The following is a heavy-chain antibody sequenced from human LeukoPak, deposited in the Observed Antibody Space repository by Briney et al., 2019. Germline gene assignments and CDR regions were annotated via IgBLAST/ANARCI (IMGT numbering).Heavy chain of an antibody. CDR3: ARDRGHYGSGSYLRY. D-gene: IGHD3-10*01. J-gene: IGHJ4*02. CDR2: INHSGST. CDR1: GGSFSGYY. V-gene: IGHV4-34*01. Sequence: SETLSLTCAVYGGSFSGYYWSWIRQPPGKGLEWIGEINHSGSTNYNPSLKSRVTISVDTSKNQFSLKLSSVTAADTAVYYCARDRGHYGSGSYLRYWGQGTLVTVSS.